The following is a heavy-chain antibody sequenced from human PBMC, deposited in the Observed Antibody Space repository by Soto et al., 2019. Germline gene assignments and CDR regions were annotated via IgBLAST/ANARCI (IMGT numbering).Heavy chain of an antibody. D-gene: IGHD3-22*01. V-gene: IGHV3-49*04. CDR1: GFTFGDYA. Sequence: PGGSLRLSXTASGFTFGDYAMSWVRQAPGKGLEWVGFIRSKAYGRTTEYAASVKGRFTISRDDSKSIAYLQMNSLKTEDTAVYYCTREGIRYYYDSSGYYTPDYWGQGTLVTVSS. J-gene: IGHJ4*02. CDR2: IRSKAYGRTT. CDR3: TREGIRYYYDSSGYYTPDY.